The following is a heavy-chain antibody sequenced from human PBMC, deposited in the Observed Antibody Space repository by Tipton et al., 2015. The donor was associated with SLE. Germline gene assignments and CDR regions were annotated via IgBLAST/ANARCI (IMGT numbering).Heavy chain of an antibody. CDR1: GYSISSGYY. CDR2: IYHSGST. D-gene: IGHD6-19*01. CDR3: AGGSGSGWLDY. J-gene: IGHJ4*02. V-gene: IGHV4-38-2*01. Sequence: TLSLTCAVSGYSISSGYYWGWIRQPPGKGLEWIGSIYHSGSTYYNPSLKSRATISVDTSKNQFSLKLSSVTAADTAVYYCAGGSGSGWLDYWGQGTLVTVSS.